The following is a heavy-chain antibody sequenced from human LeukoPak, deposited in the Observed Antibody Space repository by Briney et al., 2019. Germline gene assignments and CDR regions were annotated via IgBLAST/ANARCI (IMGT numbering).Heavy chain of an antibody. Sequence: GCSLRLSCAASGFTFSNYWMRWVRQAPGKGLDWVAYINQDGSEEQDIASVKPPFIMSRDNDTHTLYRQMSSLRAEDTAAYYCARGAVTTPETFDSWGQGTLVTVSS. CDR1: GFTFSNYW. V-gene: IGHV3-7*01. CDR3: ARGAVTTPETFDS. J-gene: IGHJ4*02. D-gene: IGHD4-17*01. CDR2: INQDGSEE.